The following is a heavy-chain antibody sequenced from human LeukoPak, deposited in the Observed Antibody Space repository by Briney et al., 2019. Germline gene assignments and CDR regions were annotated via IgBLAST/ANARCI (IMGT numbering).Heavy chain of an antibody. CDR3: ARDPHYDILTGYYGYYYYGMDV. V-gene: IGHV3-30*03. CDR2: ISYDGSNK. Sequence: GGSLRLSCAASGFTFANYWMNWVRQAPGKGLEWVAVISYDGSNKYYADSVKGRFTISRDNSKNTLYLQMNSLRAEDTAVYYCARDPHYDILTGYYGYYYYGMDVWGQGTTVTVSS. J-gene: IGHJ6*02. CDR1: GFTFANYW. D-gene: IGHD3-9*01.